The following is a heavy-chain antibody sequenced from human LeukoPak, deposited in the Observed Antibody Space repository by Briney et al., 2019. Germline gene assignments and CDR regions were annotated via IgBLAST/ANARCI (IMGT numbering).Heavy chain of an antibody. J-gene: IGHJ4*02. CDR2: IYHSGST. Sequence: PSETLSLTCTVSGGSISSYYWGWIRQPPGKGLEWIGSIYHSGSTYYNPSLKSRVTISVDTSKNQFSLKLSSVTAADTAVYYCAREVRYNFWSGYYNYYFDYWGQGTLVTVSS. CDR3: AREVRYNFWSGYYNYYFDY. D-gene: IGHD3-3*01. CDR1: GGSISSYY. V-gene: IGHV4-38-2*02.